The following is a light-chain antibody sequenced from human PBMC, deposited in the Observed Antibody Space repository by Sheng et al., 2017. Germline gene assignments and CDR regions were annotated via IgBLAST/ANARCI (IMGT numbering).Light chain of an antibody. CDR2: KAS. J-gene: IGKJ1*01. V-gene: IGKV1-5*03. CDR1: QNINTW. Sequence: DIQMTQSPSTLSASVGDRVTITCRASQNINTWVAWYQQKPGKGPSLLIYKASSLESGVPSRFRGSGSGTEFTLTISSLQPDDFATYHCQQYYTYRTFGQGTKVEIK. CDR3: QQYYTYRT.